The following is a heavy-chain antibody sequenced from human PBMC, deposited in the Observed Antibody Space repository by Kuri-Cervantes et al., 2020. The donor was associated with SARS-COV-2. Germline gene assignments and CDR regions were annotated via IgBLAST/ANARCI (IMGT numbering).Heavy chain of an antibody. CDR1: GFTFSSYA. Sequence: GESLKISCAASGFTFSSYAMSWVRQAPGKGLEWVSAISGSGGSTYYADSVKGRFTISRDNSKNTLYLQMNSLKTEDTAVYYCTREVLPSYYGSFPPGAYWGQGTLVTVSS. J-gene: IGHJ4*02. CDR2: ISGSGGST. CDR3: TREVLPSYYGSFPPGAY. V-gene: IGHV3-23*01. D-gene: IGHD3-10*01.